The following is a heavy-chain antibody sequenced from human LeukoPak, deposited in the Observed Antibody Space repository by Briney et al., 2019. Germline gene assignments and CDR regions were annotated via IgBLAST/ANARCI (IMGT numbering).Heavy chain of an antibody. V-gene: IGHV4-4*07. J-gene: IGHJ3*02. CDR2: IYTSGST. Sequence: PSETLSLTCTVSGGSISSYYWSWIRQPAGKGLEWIGRIYTSGSTNYNPSLKSRVTMSVDTSKNQFSLKLSSVTAADTAVYYCARWIPTTTIFGVGDAFDIWGQGTMVTVSS. CDR1: GGSISSYY. CDR3: ARWIPTTTIFGVGDAFDI. D-gene: IGHD3-3*01.